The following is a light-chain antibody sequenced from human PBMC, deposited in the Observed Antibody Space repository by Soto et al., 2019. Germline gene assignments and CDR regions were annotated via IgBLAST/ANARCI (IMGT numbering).Light chain of an antibody. CDR2: ENH. J-gene: IGLJ2*01. CDR1: SSDIGNNY. Sequence: QSVLTQPPSVSAAPGQKVTISCSGSSSDIGNNYVSWTQQVPGTAPKLLIFENHQRPSGIPGRFSGSKSGTSATLDITGLQTGDEADYYCGTWDTSLSAVIFGGGTQLTVL. V-gene: IGLV1-51*02. CDR3: GTWDTSLSAVI.